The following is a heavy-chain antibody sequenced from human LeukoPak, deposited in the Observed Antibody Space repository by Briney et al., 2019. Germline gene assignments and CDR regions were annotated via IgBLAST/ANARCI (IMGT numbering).Heavy chain of an antibody. V-gene: IGHV4-61*02. CDR3: ARGYHDFSGYWLSYFDY. CDR1: GGSISSGSYY. D-gene: IGHD3-22*01. CDR2: IYTSGST. Sequence: SETLSLTCTVSGGSISSGSYYWSWIRQPAGKGLEWIGRIYTSGSTNYNPSLKSRVTISIDTSKNQFSLKLSSVTAADTAVYYCARGYHDFSGYWLSYFDYWGQGTLVTVSS. J-gene: IGHJ4*02.